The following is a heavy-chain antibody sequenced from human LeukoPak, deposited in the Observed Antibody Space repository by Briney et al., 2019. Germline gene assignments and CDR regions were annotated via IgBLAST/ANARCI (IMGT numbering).Heavy chain of an antibody. CDR3: AGDAVGAGAGFDF. D-gene: IGHD1-26*01. V-gene: IGHV1-8*01. CDR1: GYTFTSYD. CDR2: MNPNSGNT. Sequence: ASVKVSCKASGYTFTSYDINWVRQATGQGLEWMGWMNPNSGNTGYAQNFQGRVTMTRNTSISAAYMELSSLRSEDTAVYYGAGDAVGAGAGFDFWGQGPLVTVSS. J-gene: IGHJ4*02.